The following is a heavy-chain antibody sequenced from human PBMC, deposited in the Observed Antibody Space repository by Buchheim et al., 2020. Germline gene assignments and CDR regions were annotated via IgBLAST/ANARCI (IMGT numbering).Heavy chain of an antibody. D-gene: IGHD5-24*01. CDR2: ISGSGSST. V-gene: IGHV3-23*01. CDR3: AKTIKRDGYNYLGYFDY. Sequence: EVQLLESGGGLVQPGGSLRLSCAASGFTFSTYAMSWVRQAPGKGLEWVSGISGSGSSTYYADSVKGRFTISRDNSKNTLYLQMNSLRAEDTAVYYCAKTIKRDGYNYLGYFDYWGQGTL. J-gene: IGHJ4*02. CDR1: GFTFSTYA.